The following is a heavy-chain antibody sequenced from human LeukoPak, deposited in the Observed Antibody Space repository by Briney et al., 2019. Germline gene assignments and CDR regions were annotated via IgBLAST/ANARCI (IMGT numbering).Heavy chain of an antibody. D-gene: IGHD6-19*01. CDR3: ARDLRHSSGWYHDAFGI. Sequence: SVKVSCKASGGTFSSYAISWVRQAPGQGLEWMGRIIPIFGTANYAQKFQGRVTITTDESTSTAYMELSSLRSEDTAVYYCARDLRHSSGWYHDAFGIWGQGTMVTVSS. J-gene: IGHJ3*02. V-gene: IGHV1-69*05. CDR2: IIPIFGTA. CDR1: GGTFSSYA.